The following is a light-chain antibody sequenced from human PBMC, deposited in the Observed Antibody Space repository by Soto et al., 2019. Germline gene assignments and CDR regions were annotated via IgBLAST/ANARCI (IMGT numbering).Light chain of an antibody. V-gene: IGKV1-39*01. Sequence: DIPMTQSPSSLSTSVGDRVTITCRASQSISSYLNWYQQKPGKAPKVLIYAASSLQSGVPSRFSGIGSGTDFTLSISILQPEDFATYYCQQSYSGPLTFGGGTKVEIK. CDR1: QSISSY. CDR3: QQSYSGPLT. CDR2: AAS. J-gene: IGKJ4*01.